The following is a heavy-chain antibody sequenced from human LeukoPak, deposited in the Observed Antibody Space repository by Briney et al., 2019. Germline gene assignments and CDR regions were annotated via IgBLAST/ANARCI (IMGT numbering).Heavy chain of an antibody. Sequence: GGSLRLSCAASGFTFSNYGMGWVRQTPGKGLEWLSSVSGSGANTYYADSVKGRFTISRDNAKNSLYLQMNSLRAEDTAVYYCAREHRIAAAATFDYWGQGTLVTVSS. V-gene: IGHV3-21*01. CDR2: VSGSGANT. D-gene: IGHD6-13*01. J-gene: IGHJ4*02. CDR3: AREHRIAAAATFDY. CDR1: GFTFSNYG.